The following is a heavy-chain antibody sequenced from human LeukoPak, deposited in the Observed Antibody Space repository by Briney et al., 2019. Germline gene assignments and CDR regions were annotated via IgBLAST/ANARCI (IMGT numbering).Heavy chain of an antibody. V-gene: IGHV4-59*01. CDR2: IYYSGST. CDR3: ARGGYDFWSGYYNEIGYFDY. Sequence: SETPSLTCTVSGGSISSYYWSWIRQPPGKGLEWIGYIYYSGSTNYNPSLKSRVTISVDTSKNQFSLKLSSVTAADTAVYYCARGGYDFWSGYYNEIGYFDYWGQGTLVTVSS. J-gene: IGHJ4*02. CDR1: GGSISSYY. D-gene: IGHD3-3*01.